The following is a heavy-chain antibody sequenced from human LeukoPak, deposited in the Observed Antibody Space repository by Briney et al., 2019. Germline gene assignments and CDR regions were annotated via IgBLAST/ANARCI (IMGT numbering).Heavy chain of an antibody. CDR1: GYTLTELS. D-gene: IGHD2-2*01. Sequence: ASVKVSCKVSGYTLTELSMRWVRQAPGKGLEWMGGFDPEDGETIYAQKFQGRVTMTEDTSTDTAYMELSSLRSEDTAVYYCATLVVPAAWFDYWGQGTLVTVSS. V-gene: IGHV1-24*01. CDR3: ATLVVPAAWFDY. J-gene: IGHJ4*02. CDR2: FDPEDGET.